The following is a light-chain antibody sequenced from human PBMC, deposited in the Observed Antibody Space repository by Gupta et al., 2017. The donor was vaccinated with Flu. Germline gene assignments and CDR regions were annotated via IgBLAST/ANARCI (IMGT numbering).Light chain of an antibody. Sequence: YQLTQAPAMSVSPGQTATITCAGSALSKQYVYWYRQRPGQAPVLLIYKDTERASGIPDRSSGSSSGTRVTLTIRGVQTEDEADYYCQSADITGASRVFGGGT. CDR3: QSADITGASRV. V-gene: IGLV3-25*02. J-gene: IGLJ3*02. CDR2: KDT. CDR1: ALSKQY.